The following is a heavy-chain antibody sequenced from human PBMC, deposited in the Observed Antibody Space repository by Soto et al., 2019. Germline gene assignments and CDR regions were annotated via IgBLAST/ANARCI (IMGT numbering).Heavy chain of an antibody. J-gene: IGHJ4*02. D-gene: IGHD1-26*01. Sequence: PGGSLRLSCAASGFTFSSDWMHWVRQAPGKGLVWVSRINSDGSSTSYADSVKGRFTISRDNAKNTPYLQMNSLRAEDTAVYYCARARSGSYWFDYWGQGTLVTVSS. CDR2: INSDGSST. CDR1: GFTFSSDW. V-gene: IGHV3-74*01. CDR3: ARARSGSYWFDY.